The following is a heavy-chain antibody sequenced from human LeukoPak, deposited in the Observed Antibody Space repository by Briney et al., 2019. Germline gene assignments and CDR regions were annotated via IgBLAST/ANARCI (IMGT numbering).Heavy chain of an antibody. V-gene: IGHV1-8*01. CDR1: GYTFTSYD. J-gene: IGHJ5*02. CDR3: ARGFGRRNWFDP. Sequence: ASVKVSCKASGYTFTSYDINWVRQATGQGLEWMGWMNPNRGNTGYAQKCQGRVTMTRNTSISTAYMELSSLRSEDTAVYYCARGFGRRNWFDPWGQGTLVTVSS. CDR2: MNPNRGNT. D-gene: IGHD3-10*01.